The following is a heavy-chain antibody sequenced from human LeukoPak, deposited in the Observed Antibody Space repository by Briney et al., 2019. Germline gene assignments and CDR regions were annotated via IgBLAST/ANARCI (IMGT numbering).Heavy chain of an antibody. D-gene: IGHD5-24*01. CDR2: ISGDGSEK. J-gene: IGHJ4*02. Sequence: GGSLRLSCAASGFTFSMSWMTWVRQAPGKGLEWVASISGDGSEKYYVDSVKGRFTISRDNAKNSLYLQMNSLRAEDTAVYYCARAEMATTSFDYWGQGTLVTVSS. CDR3: ARAEMATTSFDY. V-gene: IGHV3-7*01. CDR1: GFTFSMSW.